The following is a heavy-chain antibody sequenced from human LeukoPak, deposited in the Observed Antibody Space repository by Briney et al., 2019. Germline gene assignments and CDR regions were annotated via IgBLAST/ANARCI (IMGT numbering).Heavy chain of an antibody. J-gene: IGHJ4*02. CDR3: ARDESGGYYESSVDY. D-gene: IGHD3-22*01. Sequence: GASVKVSCKASGYTFTSYGISWVRQAPGQGLEWMGWISAYNGNTNYAQKLQGRVTMTTDTSTSTAYMELRSLRSDDTAVYYCARDESGGYYESSVDYWGQGTLVTVSS. CDR2: ISAYNGNT. V-gene: IGHV1-18*01. CDR1: GYTFTSYG.